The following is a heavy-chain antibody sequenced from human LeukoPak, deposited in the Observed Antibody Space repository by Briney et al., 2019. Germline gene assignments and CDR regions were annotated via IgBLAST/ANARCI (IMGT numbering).Heavy chain of an antibody. J-gene: IGHJ4*02. CDR2: IKQDGSEK. Sequence: GGSLRLSCAASGFTFSSYWMSRVREAPGKGLERVSNIKQDGSEKYYVDSVKGRFTISRDNAKNSLYLQMNSLRAEDTAVYYCARDSKMAGFDYWGQGTLVTVSS. D-gene: IGHD5-24*01. CDR1: GFTFSSYW. CDR3: ARDSKMAGFDY. V-gene: IGHV3-7*01.